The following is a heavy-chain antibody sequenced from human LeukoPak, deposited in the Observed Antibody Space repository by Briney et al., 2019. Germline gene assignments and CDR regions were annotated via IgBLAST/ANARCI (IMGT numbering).Heavy chain of an antibody. Sequence: ASVKVSCKASGYTFTSYYMHWVRRAPGQGLDWVGIINPSAGSTTYAQKFQGRVTMTRDTSTSTVYMELSSLRSEDTAVYYCARGGYGGPGNFDYWGQGTLVTVSS. D-gene: IGHD4-23*01. CDR1: GYTFTSYY. J-gene: IGHJ4*02. V-gene: IGHV1-46*01. CDR2: INPSAGST. CDR3: ARGGYGGPGNFDY.